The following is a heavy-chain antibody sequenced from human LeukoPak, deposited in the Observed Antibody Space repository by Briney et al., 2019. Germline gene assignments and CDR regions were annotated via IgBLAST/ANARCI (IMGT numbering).Heavy chain of an antibody. Sequence: GGALRLSCAASGFTFSSYAMSWVRQAPGKGLEWVSAISGSGGSTYYADSVKGRFTISRDNSKNTLYLQMNSLRAEDTAVYYCAKDLEMATIAYFDYWGQGTLVTVSS. V-gene: IGHV3-23*01. CDR1: GFTFSSYA. J-gene: IGHJ4*02. D-gene: IGHD5-24*01. CDR3: AKDLEMATIAYFDY. CDR2: ISGSGGST.